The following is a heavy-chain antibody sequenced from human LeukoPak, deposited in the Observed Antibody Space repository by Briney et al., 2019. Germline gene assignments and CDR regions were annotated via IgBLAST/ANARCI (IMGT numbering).Heavy chain of an antibody. Sequence: ASVKVSCKASGGTFSSYAISWVRQAPGQGLEWMGRIIPIFGIANYAQKFQGRVTITADKSTSTAYMELSSLRSEDTAVYYCARSVVIAAAGTGGHFDHWGQGTLVTVSS. CDR2: IIPIFGIA. J-gene: IGHJ4*02. CDR1: GGTFSSYA. V-gene: IGHV1-69*04. CDR3: ARSVVIAAAGTGGHFDH. D-gene: IGHD6-13*01.